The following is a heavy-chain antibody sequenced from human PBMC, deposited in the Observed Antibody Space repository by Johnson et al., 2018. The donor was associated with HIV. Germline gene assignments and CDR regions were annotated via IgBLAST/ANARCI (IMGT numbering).Heavy chain of an antibody. CDR3: ARNSWGSSSGSRI. CDR1: GFTFSSYA. CDR2: ISSNGGST. Sequence: QVQLVESGGGLVQPGGSLRLSCAASGFTFSSYAMHWVRQAPGKGLEYVSAISSNGGSTYYADSVKGRATISSANATHTLYLQMNSLRAEDTAVYYCARNSWGSSSGSRIWGQGTMVTVSS. D-gene: IGHD6-6*01. J-gene: IGHJ3*02. V-gene: IGHV3-64*04.